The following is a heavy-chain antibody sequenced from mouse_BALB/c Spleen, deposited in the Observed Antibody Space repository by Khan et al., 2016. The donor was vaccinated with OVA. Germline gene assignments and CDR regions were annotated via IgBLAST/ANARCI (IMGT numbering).Heavy chain of an antibody. CDR2: ISSDGDYT. Sequence: EVELVESGGDLVKSGGSLKLSFAASGFTFSPYSMSWVRQTPNKRLEWVATISSDGDYTYYPDSVKGRFNISRDNAKNTLYLQMSTLKSDDTAMYYCATHLTGSFAYWGQGTLVTVSA. CDR3: ATHLTGSFAY. J-gene: IGHJ3*01. V-gene: IGHV5-6*01. D-gene: IGHD4-1*01. CDR1: GFTFSPYS.